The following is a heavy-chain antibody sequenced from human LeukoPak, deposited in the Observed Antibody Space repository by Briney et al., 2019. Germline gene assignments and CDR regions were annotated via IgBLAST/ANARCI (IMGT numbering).Heavy chain of an antibody. CDR2: INHSGST. J-gene: IGHJ4*02. CDR3: ARDYDSSGYYRTDEYYFDY. CDR1: GGSISGYY. Sequence: SETLSLTCTVSGGSISGYYWSWIRQPPGKVLEWIGEINHSGSTNYNPSLKSRVTISVDTSKNQFSLKLSSVTAADTAVYYCARDYDSSGYYRTDEYYFDYWGQGTLVTVSS. D-gene: IGHD3-22*01. V-gene: IGHV4-34*01.